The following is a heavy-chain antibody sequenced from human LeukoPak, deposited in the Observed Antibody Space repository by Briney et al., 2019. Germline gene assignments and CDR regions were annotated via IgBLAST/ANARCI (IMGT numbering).Heavy chain of an antibody. Sequence: GGSLRLSCAASGFTFSSYAMHWVRQAPGKGLEWVAVISYDGSNKYYADSVKGRFTISRDNSKNTLYLQMNSLRAEDTAVYYCARDFDPWGQGTLVTVSS. CDR1: GFTFSSYA. CDR2: ISYDGSNK. J-gene: IGHJ5*02. V-gene: IGHV3-30-3*01. CDR3: ARDFDP.